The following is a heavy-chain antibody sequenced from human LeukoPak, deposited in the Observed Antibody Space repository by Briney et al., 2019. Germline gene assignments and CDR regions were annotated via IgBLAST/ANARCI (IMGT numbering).Heavy chain of an antibody. V-gene: IGHV3-30*04. J-gene: IGHJ4*02. Sequence: GGSLRLSCAASGFTFSSYAMHWVRQPPGMGLQWVALISYDGGQKYYADSVKGRFIISRDNSQNTVSLQMNSLKPEDTAIYYCARGMTTATTGLYYWGQGTLVTVSS. CDR2: ISYDGGQK. CDR3: ARGMTTATTGLYY. D-gene: IGHD4-11*01. CDR1: GFTFSSYA.